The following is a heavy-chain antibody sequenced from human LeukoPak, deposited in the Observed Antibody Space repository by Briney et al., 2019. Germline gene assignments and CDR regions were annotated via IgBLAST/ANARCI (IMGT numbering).Heavy chain of an antibody. Sequence: ASVKVSCKAAGYTFTSYYMHWGRQAPGQGLGWMGIINTSGGSTSYAQKFKSRVTMTRDTSTSTVYMELSSLRAEDTAVYYCARDDYGGNSGVDYWGQGTLVTVSS. CDR2: INTSGGST. J-gene: IGHJ4*02. CDR3: ARDDYGGNSGVDY. V-gene: IGHV1-46*01. D-gene: IGHD4-23*01. CDR1: GYTFTSYY.